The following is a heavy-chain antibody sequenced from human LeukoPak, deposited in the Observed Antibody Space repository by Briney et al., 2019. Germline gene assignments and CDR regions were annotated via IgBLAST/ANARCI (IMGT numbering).Heavy chain of an antibody. V-gene: IGHV4-4*02. CDR2: IYHSGSP. Sequence: SETLSLTCAVSGVSISSNNWWGWVRQPPGKGLEWIGEIYHSGSPNYNPSLKSRVTISVDKSRNHFSLNLSSVTAADTAGYYCARHAEESFDAFDIWGQGTMVTVSS. CDR1: GVSISSNNW. J-gene: IGHJ3*02. D-gene: IGHD1-26*01. CDR3: ARHAEESFDAFDI.